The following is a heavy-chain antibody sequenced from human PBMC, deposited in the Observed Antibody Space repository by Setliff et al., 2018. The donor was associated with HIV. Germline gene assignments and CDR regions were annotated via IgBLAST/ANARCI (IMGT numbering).Heavy chain of an antibody. Sequence: SETLSLTCTVSGSSLRSYYWSWIRQSPGKGLEWIGYIFSSGTTDYNPSLKSRVTLALDTSTNQFSLKLRSVTAADTAVYYCARDYGSGSYDHWGQGTLVTVSS. CDR2: IFSSGTT. V-gene: IGHV4-59*08. J-gene: IGHJ5*02. D-gene: IGHD3-10*01. CDR3: ARDYGSGSYDH. CDR1: GSSLRSYY.